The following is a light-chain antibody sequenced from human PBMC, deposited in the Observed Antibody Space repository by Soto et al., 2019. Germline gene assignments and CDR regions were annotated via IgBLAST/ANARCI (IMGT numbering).Light chain of an antibody. J-gene: IGKJ1*01. CDR3: QQYNNWPRWT. CDR2: GAS. Sequence: EIVMTQSPATLSVSPGERATLSCGGSQSVSSNLAWYQQKPGQAPRLLIYGASTRATGIPARFSGSGSGTEFTLTISSLQSEDFAVYYCQQYNNWPRWTFGQGTKVDIK. V-gene: IGKV3-15*01. CDR1: QSVSSN.